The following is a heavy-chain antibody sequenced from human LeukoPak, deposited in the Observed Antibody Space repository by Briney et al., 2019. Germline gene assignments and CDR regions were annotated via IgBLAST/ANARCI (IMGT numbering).Heavy chain of an antibody. V-gene: IGHV4-31*03. Sequence: SETLSLTCTVSGGSISSGGYYWSWIRQHPGKGLEWIGYIYYSGSTYYNPSLKSRVTISVDTSKNQFSLKLSSVTAADTAVYYCARIKGFSYYYDSSGYVYWGQGTLVTVSS. CDR1: GGSISSGGYY. CDR3: ARIKGFSYYYDSSGYVY. D-gene: IGHD3-22*01. J-gene: IGHJ4*02. CDR2: IYYSGST.